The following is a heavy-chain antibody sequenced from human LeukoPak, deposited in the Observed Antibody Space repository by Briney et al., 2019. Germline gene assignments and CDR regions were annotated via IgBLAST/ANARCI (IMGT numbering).Heavy chain of an antibody. V-gene: IGHV4-59*08. CDR1: GGSISSHY. Sequence: SETLSLTCTVSGGSISSHYWSWIRQPPGKGLEWIGYINYSGSTNFHPSLKSRVTMSVDTSKNQFSLKLSSVTVADTAVYYCARGPVGYYGSGSYYAQFDPWGQGTLVTVSS. J-gene: IGHJ5*02. CDR2: INYSGST. D-gene: IGHD3-10*01. CDR3: ARGPVGYYGSGSYYAQFDP.